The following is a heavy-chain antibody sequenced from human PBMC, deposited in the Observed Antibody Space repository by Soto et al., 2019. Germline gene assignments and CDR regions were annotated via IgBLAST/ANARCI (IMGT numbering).Heavy chain of an antibody. CDR3: ASWYYGSGSYYDSDY. CDR2: ISAYNGNT. J-gene: IGHJ4*02. CDR1: GYTFSSYG. Sequence: ALVKVSCKASGYTFSSYGITWGRRAPGQGLEWMGWISAYNGNTNYAQKFQGRVTMTTDTSTSTAYMELRSLRSDDTAVYYCASWYYGSGSYYDSDYWGQGTLVTVSS. V-gene: IGHV1-18*01. D-gene: IGHD3-10*01.